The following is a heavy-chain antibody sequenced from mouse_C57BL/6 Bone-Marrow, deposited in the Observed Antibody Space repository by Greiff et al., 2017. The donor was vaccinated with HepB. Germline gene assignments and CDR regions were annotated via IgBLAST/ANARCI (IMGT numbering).Heavy chain of an antibody. D-gene: IGHD1-1*01. CDR2: ISDGGSYT. CDR1: GFTFSSYA. J-gene: IGHJ1*03. V-gene: IGHV5-4*01. CDR3: ARDEWAITTVVVWYFDV. Sequence: EVHLVESGGGLVKPGGSLKLSCAASGFTFSSYAMSWVRQTPEKRLEWVATISDGGSYTYYPDNVKGRFTISRDNAKNNLYLQMSHLKSEDTAMYYCARDEWAITTVVVWYFDVWGTGTTVTVSS.